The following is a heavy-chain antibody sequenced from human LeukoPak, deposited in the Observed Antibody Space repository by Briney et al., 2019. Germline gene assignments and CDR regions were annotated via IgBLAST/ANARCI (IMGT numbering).Heavy chain of an antibody. V-gene: IGHV3-21*01. J-gene: IGHJ3*02. Sequence: GGSLRLSCAPSALTFSSYSMNWARHPPRKGLEWVSSISSSSSYIYYADSVKGRFTISRDNAKNSLYLQMNSLRAEDTAVYYCARDPNYGDYIFAFDIWGQGTMVTVSS. CDR2: ISSSSSYI. CDR3: ARDPNYGDYIFAFDI. D-gene: IGHD4-17*01. CDR1: ALTFSSYS.